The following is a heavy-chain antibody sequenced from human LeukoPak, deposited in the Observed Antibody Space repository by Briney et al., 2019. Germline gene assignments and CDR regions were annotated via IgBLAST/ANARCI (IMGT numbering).Heavy chain of an antibody. CDR2: INPNSGGT. CDR3: ARAAYVGANSWPGY. D-gene: IGHD3-10*02. CDR1: GYTFTGYY. V-gene: IGHV1-2*02. J-gene: IGHJ4*02. Sequence: ASGKVSCKASGYTFTGYYMHWVRQAPGQGLEWMGWINPNSGGTNYAQKFQGRVTMTRDTSISTASVELSTLTSDDTAVYYCARAAYVGANSWPGYWGQGTLVTVSS.